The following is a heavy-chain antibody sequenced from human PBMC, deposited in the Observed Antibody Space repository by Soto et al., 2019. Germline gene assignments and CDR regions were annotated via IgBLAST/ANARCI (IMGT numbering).Heavy chain of an antibody. Sequence: EVQLLESGGGLVQPGGSLRLSCAASGFTFSSYAMSWVRQAPGKGLEWVSAISGSDSTYYADSVKGRFTISREHSKNTLYLQMNSLRAEDTAVYYCAKRPGGSSWRSEYFQHWGQGTLVTVSS. V-gene: IGHV3-23*01. CDR3: AKRPGGSSWRSEYFQH. J-gene: IGHJ1*01. CDR1: GFTFSSYA. D-gene: IGHD6-13*01. CDR2: ISGSDST.